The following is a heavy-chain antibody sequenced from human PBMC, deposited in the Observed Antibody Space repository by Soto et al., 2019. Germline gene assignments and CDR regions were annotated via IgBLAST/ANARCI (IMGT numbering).Heavy chain of an antibody. CDR1: GGTFSSYT. D-gene: IGHD6-19*01. CDR2: IIPILGIA. V-gene: IGHV1-69*08. CDR3: ARDPGKLWLATGSMDV. Sequence: QVQLVQSGAEVKKPGSSVKVSCKASGGTFSSYTISWVRQAPGQGLEWMGRIIPILGIANYAQKFQGRVTITADKSTSTAYMELSSLRSEDTAVYYCARDPGKLWLATGSMDVWGQGTTVTVSS. J-gene: IGHJ6*02.